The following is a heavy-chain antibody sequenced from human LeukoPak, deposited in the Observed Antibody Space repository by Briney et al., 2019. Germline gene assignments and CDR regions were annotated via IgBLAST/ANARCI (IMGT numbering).Heavy chain of an antibody. CDR1: GYSINNYW. CDR2: IFPADSDI. V-gene: IGHV5-51*01. CDR3: ARQEYCSGGSCYTWFDP. J-gene: IGHJ5*02. D-gene: IGHD2-15*01. Sequence: GESLQISCKGSGYSINNYWIGWVRQLPGKGVEWMGIIFPADSDIRYSPSFQGQVTISADKSISTAYLQWSSLKASDTAMYYCARQEYCSGGSCYTWFDPWGQGTLVTVSS.